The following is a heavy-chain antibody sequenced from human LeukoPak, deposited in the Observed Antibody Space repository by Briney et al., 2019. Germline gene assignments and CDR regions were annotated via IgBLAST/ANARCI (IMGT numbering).Heavy chain of an antibody. Sequence: GGSLRLSCAASGFTFSSYGVNWVRQAPGKGLEWVSGISGSGGNTYYADSVKGRFTISRDNAKNTLYLQMSSLRAEDTAVYYCAREYIISRYFDYWGQGTLVTVSS. CDR3: AREYIISRYFDY. CDR1: GFTFSSYG. D-gene: IGHD1-1*01. J-gene: IGHJ4*02. CDR2: ISGSGGNT. V-gene: IGHV3-23*01.